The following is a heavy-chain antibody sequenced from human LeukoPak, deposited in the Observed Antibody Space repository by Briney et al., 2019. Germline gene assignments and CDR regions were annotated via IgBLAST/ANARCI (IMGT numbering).Heavy chain of an antibody. Sequence: GGSLRLSCAASGFTFSSYEMNWVRQAPGKGLEWVSYITNSGSTIYYADSVKGRFTISRDNAKNSLYLQMNSLRAEDTAVYYCARDWVGGVGTTYFDYWGQGTLVTVSS. J-gene: IGHJ4*02. D-gene: IGHD1-26*01. V-gene: IGHV3-48*03. CDR1: GFTFSSYE. CDR2: ITNSGSTI. CDR3: ARDWVGGVGTTYFDY.